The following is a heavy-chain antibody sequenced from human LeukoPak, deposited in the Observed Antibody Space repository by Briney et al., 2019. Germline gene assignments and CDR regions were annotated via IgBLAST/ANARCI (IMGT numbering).Heavy chain of an antibody. CDR1: GFTFSSYA. J-gene: IGHJ4*02. Sequence: GGSLRLSCAASGFTFSSYAMHWVRQAPGKGLEWVAVISYDGSNKYYADSVKGRFTISRDNSKNTLYLQMNSLGAEDTAVYYCARDNRGSIAVAGTFDYWGQGTLVTVPS. CDR3: ARDNRGSIAVAGTFDY. V-gene: IGHV3-30-3*01. D-gene: IGHD6-19*01. CDR2: ISYDGSNK.